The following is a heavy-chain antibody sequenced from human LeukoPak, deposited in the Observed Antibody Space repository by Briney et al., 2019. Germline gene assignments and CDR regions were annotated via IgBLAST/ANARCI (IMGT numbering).Heavy chain of an antibody. J-gene: IGHJ4*02. CDR1: GGSISSYY. D-gene: IGHD3-22*01. CDR3: ARGGYYNDSSGANFDY. V-gene: IGHV4-4*09. Sequence: SETLSLTCTVSGGSISSYYWSWIRQPPGKGLEWIGYIYTSGSTNYNPSLKSRVTISVDTSKNQFSLKLSSVTAADTAVYYCARGGYYNDSSGANFDYWGQGTLVTVSS. CDR2: IYTSGST.